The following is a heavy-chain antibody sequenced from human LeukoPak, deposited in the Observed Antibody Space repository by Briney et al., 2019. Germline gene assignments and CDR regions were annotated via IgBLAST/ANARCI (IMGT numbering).Heavy chain of an antibody. CDR3: ARRSNGAVAGIVGTHLWWYFDL. J-gene: IGHJ2*01. CDR1: GGSISSTIYY. D-gene: IGHD6-19*01. V-gene: IGHV4-39*01. Sequence: PSETLSLTCTVSGGSISSTIYYWGWIRQPPGKGLEWIGNVYYIGITYYNPSLKSRVTISVDTSKNQFSLKLSSVTAADTAVYYCARRSNGAVAGIVGTHLWWYFDLWGRGTLVTVSS. CDR2: VYYIGIT.